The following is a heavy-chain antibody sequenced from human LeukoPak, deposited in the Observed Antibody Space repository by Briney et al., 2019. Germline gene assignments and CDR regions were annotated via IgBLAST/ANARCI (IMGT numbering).Heavy chain of an antibody. J-gene: IGHJ3*02. Sequence: PGGSLRLSCAASGFTVSSNYMSWVRQAPGKGLEWGSVIYSGGSTYYAVSVKGRFTISRDNSKNTLYLQMNSLRAEDTAVYYCARAEPITMIVVGGGAFDIWGQGTMVTVSS. D-gene: IGHD3-22*01. CDR2: IYSGGST. V-gene: IGHV3-53*01. CDR3: ARAEPITMIVVGGGAFDI. CDR1: GFTVSSNY.